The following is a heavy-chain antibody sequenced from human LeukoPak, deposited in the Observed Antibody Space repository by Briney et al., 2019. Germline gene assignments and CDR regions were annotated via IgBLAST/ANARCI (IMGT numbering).Heavy chain of an antibody. CDR3: ARDPPRSWTQSHYGIDV. V-gene: IGHV3-21*01. CDR1: GFTFSSYS. J-gene: IGHJ6*02. D-gene: IGHD5-18*01. Sequence: GGSLRLSCAASGFTFSSYSMNWVRQAPGKGLEGVSSISSRRSYIYCADAVQGRFTISRDTAKNSLYLQLNSLRSDDTAVYYCARDPPRSWTQSHYGIDVWGPGTTVTASS. CDR2: ISSRRSYI.